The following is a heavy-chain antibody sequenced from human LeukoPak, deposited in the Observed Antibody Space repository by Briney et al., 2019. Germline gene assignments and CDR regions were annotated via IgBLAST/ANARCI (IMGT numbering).Heavy chain of an antibody. V-gene: IGHV1-69*01. J-gene: IGHJ5*02. D-gene: IGHD3-9*01. Sequence: SVKVSCKASGGTFSSYAISWVRQAPGQGLEWMGGIISIFGTANYAQKFQGRVTITADESTSTAYMELSSLRSEDTAVYYCARDSYYDILTGYSNWFDPWGQGTLVTVSS. CDR2: IISIFGTA. CDR3: ARDSYYDILTGYSNWFDP. CDR1: GGTFSSYA.